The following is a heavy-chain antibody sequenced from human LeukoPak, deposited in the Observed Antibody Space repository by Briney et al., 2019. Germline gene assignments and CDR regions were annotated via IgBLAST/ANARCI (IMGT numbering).Heavy chain of an antibody. J-gene: IGHJ3*02. CDR1: GFTFSSYG. CDR2: ISYDGSNK. V-gene: IGHV3-30*18. D-gene: IGHD6-19*01. Sequence: GRSLRLSCAASGFTFSSYGMHWVRQAPGKGLEWVAVISYDGSNKYYADSVKGRFTISRDNSKNTLYLQMNSLRAEDTAVYYCAKVQWLVLDAFDIWGQGTMVTVSS. CDR3: AKVQWLVLDAFDI.